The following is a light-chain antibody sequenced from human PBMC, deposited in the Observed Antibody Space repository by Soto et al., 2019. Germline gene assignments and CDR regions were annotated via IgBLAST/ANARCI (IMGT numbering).Light chain of an antibody. J-gene: IGKJ1*01. V-gene: IGKV3-20*01. Sequence: EIVLTKSPGTLSLSPGERATLSCRASQSVSSSYLAWHQQKRGQAPRLLIYGASSMATGIPDRFSGSGSGTDFTLTISRREPEDLAVYYCKQYGSSPRTVGQGNKVEIK. CDR2: GAS. CDR3: KQYGSSPRT. CDR1: QSVSSSY.